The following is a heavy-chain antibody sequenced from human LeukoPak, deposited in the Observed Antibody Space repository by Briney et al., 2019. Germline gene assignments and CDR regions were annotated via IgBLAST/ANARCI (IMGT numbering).Heavy chain of an antibody. J-gene: IGHJ3*02. CDR1: GFTVSSNY. Sequence: GGSLRPSCAASGFTVSSNYMSWVRQAPGKGLEWVSVIYSGGSTYYADSVKGRFTISRDNSKNTLYLQMNSLRAEDTAVYYCARDAGDDAFDIWGQGTMVTVSS. V-gene: IGHV3-53*01. CDR2: IYSGGST. CDR3: ARDAGDDAFDI.